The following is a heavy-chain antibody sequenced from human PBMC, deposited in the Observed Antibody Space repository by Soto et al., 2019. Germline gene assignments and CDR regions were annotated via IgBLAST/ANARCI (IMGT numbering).Heavy chain of an antibody. D-gene: IGHD2-21*01. CDR1: GFSLSTSGVA. CDR2: IYWDDDK. Sequence: QITLKESGPTLVKPTQTLTLTCSFSGFSLSTSGVAVGWIRQPPGKALEWLALIYWDDDKRYSPSLKSRLTITKDTPIKQVVLRVTNMEPVDTATYYCAHGLFGTPYAFDICSQGTMVTVAS. J-gene: IGHJ3*02. CDR3: AHGLFGTPYAFDI. V-gene: IGHV2-5*02.